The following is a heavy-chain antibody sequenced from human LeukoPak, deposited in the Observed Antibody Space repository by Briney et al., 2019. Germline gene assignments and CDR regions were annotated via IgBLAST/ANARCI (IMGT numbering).Heavy chain of an antibody. CDR2: IYSGGST. Sequence: GGSLRLSCAASGFTVSSNYMSWVHQAPGKRLEWVSVIYSGGSTYYAGSVKGRFTISRDNSKNTLYLQMNSLRAEDTAVYYCARGELLWFGELSPFDYWGQGTLVTVSS. D-gene: IGHD3-10*01. CDR1: GFTVSSNY. J-gene: IGHJ4*02. CDR3: ARGELLWFGELSPFDY. V-gene: IGHV3-53*01.